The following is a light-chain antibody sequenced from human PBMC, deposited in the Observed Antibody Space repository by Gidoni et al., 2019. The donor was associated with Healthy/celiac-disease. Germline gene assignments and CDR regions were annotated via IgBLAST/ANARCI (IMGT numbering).Light chain of an antibody. CDR1: QSVSSY. J-gene: IGKJ1*01. Sequence: EIVLTQSPATLSLSPGERATLSCRASQSVSSYLAWYQQKPGQAPRLLIYDASNRATGIPARFSGSGSGTDCTLTISSLEPEDFAVYYCQQRSNWPPWTFGQXTKVEIK. CDR3: QQRSNWPPWT. CDR2: DAS. V-gene: IGKV3-11*01.